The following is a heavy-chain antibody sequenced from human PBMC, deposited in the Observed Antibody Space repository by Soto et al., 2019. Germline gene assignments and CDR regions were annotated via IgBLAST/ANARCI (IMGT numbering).Heavy chain of an antibody. CDR2: FSEDVDTT. J-gene: IGHJ6*02. CDR1: GFTFTNYA. Sequence: GGSLRLSCAASGFTFTNYAMSWLRQAPGKGLEWVATFSEDVDTTYHADSVRGRFTISRDNSKNTLSLQMNSLRAEDTAVYYCAKDSGYRFYYYYVTDVWGQGTTVTGSS. V-gene: IGHV3-23*01. D-gene: IGHD5-18*01. CDR3: AKDSGYRFYYYYVTDV.